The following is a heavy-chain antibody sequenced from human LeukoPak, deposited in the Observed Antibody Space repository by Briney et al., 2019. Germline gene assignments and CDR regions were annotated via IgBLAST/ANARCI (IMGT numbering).Heavy chain of an antibody. V-gene: IGHV3-23*01. D-gene: IGHD3-22*01. Sequence: GGSLRLSCAASGFTFSSYAMSWVRRAPGKGLEWVSAISGSGGSTYYADSVKGRFTISRDNSKNTLYLQMNSLRAEDTAVYYCAKDSYHYDSSGYYYDYWGQGTLVTVSS. CDR2: ISGSGGST. CDR1: GFTFSSYA. J-gene: IGHJ4*02. CDR3: AKDSYHYDSSGYYYDY.